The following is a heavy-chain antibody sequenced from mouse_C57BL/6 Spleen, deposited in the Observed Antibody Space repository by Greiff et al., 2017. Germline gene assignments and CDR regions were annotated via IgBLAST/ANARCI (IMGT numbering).Heavy chain of an antibody. D-gene: IGHD1-1*01. CDR3: ARWNTTVVEVDYFDY. CDR1: GYTFTSYW. V-gene: IGHV1-50*01. CDR2: IDPSDSYT. Sequence: VQLQQPGAELVKPGASVKLSCKASGYTFTSYWMQWVKQRPGQGLEWIGEIDPSDSYTNYNQKFKGKATLTVDTSSSTAYMQRSSLTSEDSAVYYCARWNTTVVEVDYFDYWGQGTTLTVSS. J-gene: IGHJ2*01.